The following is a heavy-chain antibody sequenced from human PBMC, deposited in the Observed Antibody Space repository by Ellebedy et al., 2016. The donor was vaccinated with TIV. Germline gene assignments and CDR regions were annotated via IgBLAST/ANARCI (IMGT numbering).Heavy chain of an antibody. V-gene: IGHV3-7*01. CDR2: IKEDGSEK. J-gene: IGHJ4*02. Sequence: GESLKISCAASGFTFRSEWMSWVRQAPGKGLEWVANIKEDGSEKDYVDLVKGRFTISRDNAKNSRYLQMNNLRVEDTAVYYCARAHYWGQGTLVTVSS. CDR3: ARAHY. CDR1: GFTFRSEW. D-gene: IGHD3-10*01.